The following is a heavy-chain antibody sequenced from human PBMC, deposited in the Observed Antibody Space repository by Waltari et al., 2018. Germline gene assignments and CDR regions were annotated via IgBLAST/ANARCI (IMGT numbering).Heavy chain of an antibody. CDR1: GFTFGGYA. CDR2: ISGAGGIT. Sequence: EVQLLESGGGLVQPGGSLRLSCTASGFTFGGYAMSWVHQAPGKGLEWVSGISGAGGITYYVDSVKGRFTVSRDNSANTLYLQMNSLGAEDTAMYYCAKMDSGTYTAHFEYWGQGTQVTVSS. D-gene: IGHD1-26*01. V-gene: IGHV3-23*01. J-gene: IGHJ4*02. CDR3: AKMDSGTYTAHFEY.